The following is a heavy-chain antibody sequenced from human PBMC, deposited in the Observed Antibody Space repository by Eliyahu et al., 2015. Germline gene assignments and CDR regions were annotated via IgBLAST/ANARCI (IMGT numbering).Heavy chain of an antibody. CDR3: ARRMAVAGKAYFDY. V-gene: IGHV6-1*01. J-gene: IGHJ4*02. CDR2: TYYXSKWYN. Sequence: QVQLQQSGPGLVKPSQTLXLTCAISGDXVSSXXAAWNXIRQSPSRGLEWLXRTYYXSKWYNDYAVSVNGRININADTXRNQFSLQLNSVTPEDTPVYYCARRMAVAGKAYFDYWGQGSLVTVSS. CDR1: GDXVSSXXAA. D-gene: IGHD6-19*01.